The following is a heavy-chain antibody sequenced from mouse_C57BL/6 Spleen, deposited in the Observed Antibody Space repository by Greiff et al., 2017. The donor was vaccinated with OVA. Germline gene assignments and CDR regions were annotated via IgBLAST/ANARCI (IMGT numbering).Heavy chain of an antibody. CDR3: ARGKRGYDPWFAY. CDR1: GYTFTSYW. V-gene: IGHV1-55*01. J-gene: IGHJ3*01. D-gene: IGHD2-14*01. CDR2: IYPGSGST. Sequence: QVQLQQPGAELVKPGASVKMSCKASGYTFTSYWITWVKQRPGQGLEWIGDIYPGSGSTNYNEKFKSKATLTVDTSSSTAYMQLSSLTSEDSAVYYCARGKRGYDPWFAYWGQGTLVTVSA.